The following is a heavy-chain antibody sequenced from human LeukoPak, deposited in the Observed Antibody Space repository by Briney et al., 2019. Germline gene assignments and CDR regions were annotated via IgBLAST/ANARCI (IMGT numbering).Heavy chain of an antibody. V-gene: IGHV3-30*04. J-gene: IGHJ4*02. Sequence: GRSLRLSCAASGFTFSSYAMHWVRRAPGKGLEWVAVISYDGSNKYYADSVKGRFTISRDNSKNTLYLQMNSLRAEDTAVYYCAKSHYYGSGSLEYWGQGTQVTVSS. D-gene: IGHD3-10*01. CDR1: GFTFSSYA. CDR3: AKSHYYGSGSLEY. CDR2: ISYDGSNK.